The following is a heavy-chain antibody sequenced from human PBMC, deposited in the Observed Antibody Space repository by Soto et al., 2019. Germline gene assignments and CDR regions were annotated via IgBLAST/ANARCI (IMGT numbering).Heavy chain of an antibody. J-gene: IGHJ4*02. CDR2: IYYSGST. D-gene: IGHD3-3*01. V-gene: IGHV4-31*03. Sequence: QVQLQESGPGLVKPSQTLSLTCTVSGGSISSGGYYWSWIRQHPGKGLEWIGYIYYSGSTYYNPSINSRVTISVDTSKNQFSLKLSSVTAADTAVYYCARAPTITIFGVDYPYYFDYWGQGTLVTVSS. CDR1: GGSISSGGYY. CDR3: ARAPTITIFGVDYPYYFDY.